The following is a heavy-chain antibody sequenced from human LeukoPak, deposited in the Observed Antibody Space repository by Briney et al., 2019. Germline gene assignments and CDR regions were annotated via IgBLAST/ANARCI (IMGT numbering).Heavy chain of an antibody. J-gene: IGHJ4*02. V-gene: IGHV3-48*04. D-gene: IGHD3-10*01. Sequence: GGSLRLSCAASGFTFSSYAMNWVRQAPGKGLEWVSYISSSSTIYYADSVKGRFTISRDNAKNSLYLQMNSLRAEDTAVYYCARDAMVRGEENWGQGTLVTVSS. CDR2: ISSSSTI. CDR1: GFTFSSYA. CDR3: ARDAMVRGEEN.